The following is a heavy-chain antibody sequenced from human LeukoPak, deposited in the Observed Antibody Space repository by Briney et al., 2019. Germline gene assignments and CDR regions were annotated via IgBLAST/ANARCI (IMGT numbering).Heavy chain of an antibody. Sequence: PSETLSLTCAVSGGSISSGGYSWSWIRQPPGKGLEWIGYIYHSGSTYYNPSLKSRVTISVDRSKNQLSLKLSSVTAADTAVYYCARAQGRGYYDFWSGYSRGLSFDYWGQGTLVTVSS. CDR3: ARAQGRGYYDFWSGYSRGLSFDY. D-gene: IGHD3-3*01. CDR2: IYHSGST. V-gene: IGHV4-30-2*01. J-gene: IGHJ4*02. CDR1: GGSISSGGYS.